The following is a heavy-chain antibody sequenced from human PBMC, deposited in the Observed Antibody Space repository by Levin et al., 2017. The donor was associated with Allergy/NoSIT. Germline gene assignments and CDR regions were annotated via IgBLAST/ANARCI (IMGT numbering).Heavy chain of an antibody. CDR3: ARASSQWIRDDYYYHGMDV. Sequence: PSETLSLTCAVYGANFDGHYWTWIRQPPGKGLEWIGEVNHYGNTNHNPSLKTRVTMSVDTSKNQFSLKLRSVTAADTAVSSCARASSQWIRDDYYYHGMDVWGQGTTVTVSS. D-gene: IGHD5-12*01. CDR1: GANFDGHY. CDR2: VNHYGNT. J-gene: IGHJ6*02. V-gene: IGHV4-34*01.